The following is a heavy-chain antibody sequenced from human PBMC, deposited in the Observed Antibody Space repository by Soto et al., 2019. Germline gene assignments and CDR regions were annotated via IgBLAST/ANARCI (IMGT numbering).Heavy chain of an antibody. CDR3: AAWVRGHYYGMDV. J-gene: IGHJ6*02. D-gene: IGHD3-10*01. V-gene: IGHV1-69*13. CDR2: IIPIFGTA. Sequence: SVKVSCKASGGTFSSYAISWVRQAPGQGLEWMGGIIPIFGTANYAQKFQGRVTITADESTSTAYMELRSLRSDDTAVYYCAAWVRGHYYGMDVWGQGNTVTVSS. CDR1: GGTFSSYA.